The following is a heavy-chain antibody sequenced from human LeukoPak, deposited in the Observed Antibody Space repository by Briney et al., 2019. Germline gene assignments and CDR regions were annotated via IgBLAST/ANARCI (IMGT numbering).Heavy chain of an antibody. Sequence: ASVKVSCKASGGTFSSYAISWVRQAPGQGLEWMGGIIPIFGTANYAQKFQGRVTITADKSTSTAYMELSSLRSEDTAVYYCARGLRQWLVLRIDVFDIWGQGTMVTVSS. CDR3: ARGLRQWLVLRIDVFDI. J-gene: IGHJ3*02. CDR2: IIPIFGTA. CDR1: GGTFSSYA. D-gene: IGHD6-19*01. V-gene: IGHV1-69*06.